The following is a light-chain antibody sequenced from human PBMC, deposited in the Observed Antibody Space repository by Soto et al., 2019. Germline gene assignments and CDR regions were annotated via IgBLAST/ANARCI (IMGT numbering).Light chain of an antibody. Sequence: QSVLTQPPSVSGAPGQRVTISCTGSSSNIGAGYDVHWYQQFSGTAPKLLIYGHNNRPSGVPDRFSGSKSGTSASLAITGLQAEDEADYYCQSFDSSRSGYVVFGGGTKLTVL. V-gene: IGLV1-40*01. J-gene: IGLJ2*01. CDR2: GHN. CDR3: QSFDSSRSGYVV. CDR1: SSNIGAGYD.